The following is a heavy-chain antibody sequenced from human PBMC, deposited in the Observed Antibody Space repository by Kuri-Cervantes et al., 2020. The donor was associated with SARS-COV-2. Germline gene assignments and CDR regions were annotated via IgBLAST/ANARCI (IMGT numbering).Heavy chain of an antibody. V-gene: IGHV1/OR15-3*01. D-gene: IGHD3-22*01. CDR1: GYTFTSYY. CDR3: ASSEYYYDSSGYYHNYYYGMDV. CDR2: INAGNGNT. Sequence: ASVKVSCKASGYTFTSYYMHWVRQAPGQGLEWMGWINAGNGNTKYSQKFQGRVTITADKSTSTAYMELSSLRSEDTAVYYCASSEYYYDSSGYYHNYYYGMDVWGQGTTVTVSS. J-gene: IGHJ6*02.